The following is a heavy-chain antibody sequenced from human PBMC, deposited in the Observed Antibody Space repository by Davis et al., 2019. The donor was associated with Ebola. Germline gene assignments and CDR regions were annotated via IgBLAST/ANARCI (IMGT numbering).Heavy chain of an antibody. CDR1: GYTFTSYG. CDR2: ISAYNGNT. D-gene: IGHD5-18*01. V-gene: IGHV1-18*01. Sequence: ASVKVSCKASGYTFTSYGISWVRQAPGQGPEWMGWISAYNGNTNYAQKFQGRVTITADESTSTAYMELSSLRSEDTAVYYCGRGLWLDDYYYGMDVWGQGTTVTVSS. J-gene: IGHJ6*02. CDR3: GRGLWLDDYYYGMDV.